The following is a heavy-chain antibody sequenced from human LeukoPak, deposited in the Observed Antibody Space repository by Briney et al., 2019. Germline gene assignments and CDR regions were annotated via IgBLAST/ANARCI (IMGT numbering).Heavy chain of an antibody. CDR3: AKDIRYCSGGSCPADAFDI. J-gene: IGHJ3*02. V-gene: IGHV3-30*18. CDR2: ISYDGSNK. CDR1: GFTFSSYG. D-gene: IGHD2-15*01. Sequence: GRSLRLSCAASGFTFSSYGMHWVRQAPGKGLEGVAVISYDGSNKYYADSVKGRFTISRDNSKNTLYLQMNSLRAEDTAVYYCAKDIRYCSGGSCPADAFDIWGQGTMVTVSS.